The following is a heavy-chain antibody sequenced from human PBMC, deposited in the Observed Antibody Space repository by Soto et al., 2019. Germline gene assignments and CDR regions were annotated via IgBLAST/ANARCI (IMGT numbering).Heavy chain of an antibody. J-gene: IGHJ5*02. Sequence: QVQLVESGGSVVQPGRSLRLCCAASGFTFSSYGMHWVRQAPGEGLEWVAVIWYDGSNKYYADSVKGRFTISRDNSKNTLCLEMNSLRAEDTAVYYCVRDGGYYGAGSYFDPWGQGSLVTVSS. CDR3: VRDGGYYGAGSYFDP. CDR2: IWYDGSNK. V-gene: IGHV3-33*01. CDR1: GFTFSSYG. D-gene: IGHD3-10*01.